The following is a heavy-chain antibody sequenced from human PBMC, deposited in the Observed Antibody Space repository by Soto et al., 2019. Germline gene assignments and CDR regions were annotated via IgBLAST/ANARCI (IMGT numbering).Heavy chain of an antibody. Sequence: SETLSLTCAVYGGSFSGYYWSWIRQPPGKGLEWIGEINHSGSTNYNPSLKSRVTISVDTSKNQFSLKLSSVTAADTAVYYCARGGGSGSYYEYFQHWGQGTLVTVSS. D-gene: IGHD3-10*01. J-gene: IGHJ1*01. CDR2: INHSGST. V-gene: IGHV4-34*01. CDR3: ARGGGSGSYYEYFQH. CDR1: GGSFSGYY.